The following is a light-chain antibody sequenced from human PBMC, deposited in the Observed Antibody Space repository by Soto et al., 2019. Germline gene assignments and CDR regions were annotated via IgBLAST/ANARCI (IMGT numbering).Light chain of an antibody. CDR1: QSVSSD. Sequence: EIVMTQSPATLSVSPGERATLSCRASQSVSSDLAWYQQTPGQAPRLLIYDASTRATGIPARFSGSGSGTEFTLTISSLQSEDFAVYYCQQYNNWPPITFGPGTKVDIK. J-gene: IGKJ3*01. CDR3: QQYNNWPPIT. V-gene: IGKV3-15*01. CDR2: DAS.